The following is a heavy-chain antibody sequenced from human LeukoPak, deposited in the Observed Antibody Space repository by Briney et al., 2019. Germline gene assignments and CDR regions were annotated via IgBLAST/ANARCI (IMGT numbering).Heavy chain of an antibody. Sequence: SETLSLTCTVSGGSISSGSYYWSWIRQPAGKGLEWIGRIYTSGGTNYNPSLKSRVTISVDTSKNQFSLKLSSVTAADTAVYYCARGSMGNDYWGQGTLVTVSS. J-gene: IGHJ4*02. V-gene: IGHV4-61*02. CDR1: GGSISSGSYY. CDR3: ARGSMGNDY. CDR2: IYTSGGT. D-gene: IGHD5-24*01.